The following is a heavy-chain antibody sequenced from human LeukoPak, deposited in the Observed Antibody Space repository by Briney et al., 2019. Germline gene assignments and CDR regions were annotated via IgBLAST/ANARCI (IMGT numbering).Heavy chain of an antibody. CDR3: AGRSTTQGFFDC. D-gene: IGHD1-1*01. CDR1: GGSISRDNYY. J-gene: IGHJ4*02. Sequence: SQTLSLTCTVSGGSISRDNYYWSWIRQPPGKGLEWIGYIYYSGTTYYNSPLKSRATISSDTSKNQFSLELSSVSAADTAVYYCAGRSTTQGFFDCWGQGILVTVSS. CDR2: IYYSGTT. V-gene: IGHV4-30-4*01.